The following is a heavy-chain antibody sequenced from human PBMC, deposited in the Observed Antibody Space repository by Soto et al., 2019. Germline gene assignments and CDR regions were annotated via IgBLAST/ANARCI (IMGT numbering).Heavy chain of an antibody. D-gene: IGHD1-7*01. Sequence: GESLKISCKGSGYSCTSYWIGWVRQRPGKGLEWMGIIYPGDSDTRYSPSFQGQVTISADKSISTAYLQWSSLKASDTAMYYCARLSAGTTISDYYMDVWGKGTTVTVSS. CDR3: ARLSAGTTISDYYMDV. CDR1: GYSCTSYW. CDR2: IYPGDSDT. V-gene: IGHV5-51*01. J-gene: IGHJ6*03.